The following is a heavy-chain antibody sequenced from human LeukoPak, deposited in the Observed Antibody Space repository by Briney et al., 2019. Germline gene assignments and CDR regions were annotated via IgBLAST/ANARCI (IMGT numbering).Heavy chain of an antibody. V-gene: IGHV4-38-2*01. CDR2: THHSGST. CDR3: ARSARYSGSLYYFGY. CDR1: GYSISSGNY. Sequence: PSETLSLTCAVSGYSISSGNYWGWIRQPPGKGLEWIGSTHHSGSTYYNPSLKSRLTISVDTSKNQVSLKLSSVTAADTAVYYCARSARYSGSLYYFGYWGQGTLVTVSS. J-gene: IGHJ4*02. D-gene: IGHD1-26*01.